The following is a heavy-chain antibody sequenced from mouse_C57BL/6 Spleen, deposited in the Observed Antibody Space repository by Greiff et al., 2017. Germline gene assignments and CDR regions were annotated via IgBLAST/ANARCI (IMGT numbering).Heavy chain of an antibody. V-gene: IGHV10-1*01. J-gene: IGHJ4*01. D-gene: IGHD1-1*01. Sequence: EVQLVESGGGLVQPKGSLKLSCAASGFSFNTYAMNWVRQAPGKGLERVARIRSKSNNYATYYADSVKDRFTISRDDSESMLYLQMNNLKTEDTAMYYCVRPAGSSYAMDYWGQGTSVTVSS. CDR2: IRSKSNNYAT. CDR1: GFSFNTYA. CDR3: VRPAGSSYAMDY.